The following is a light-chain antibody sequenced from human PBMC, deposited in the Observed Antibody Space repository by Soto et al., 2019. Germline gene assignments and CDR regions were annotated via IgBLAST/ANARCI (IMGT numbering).Light chain of an antibody. CDR2: GAS. J-gene: IGKJ5*01. CDR3: QQSNDWRSIT. CDR1: QSITSS. Sequence: EIVMTQSPATLSVYPGERATLSCRASQSITSSLAWYQQKPGQAPRLLIYGASTRATGIPARFSGSGSGTEFTLSISNVQSEDLAVYYCQQSNDWRSITFGQGTRLEI. V-gene: IGKV3-15*01.